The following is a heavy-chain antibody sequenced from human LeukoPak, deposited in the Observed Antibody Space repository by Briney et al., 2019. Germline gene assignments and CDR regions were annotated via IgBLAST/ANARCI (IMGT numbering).Heavy chain of an antibody. V-gene: IGHV4-59*01. CDR1: GGSISSYY. J-gene: IGHJ4*02. D-gene: IGHD3-10*01. CDR3: ARDRSYYGSGHFDY. CDR2: IYYSGST. Sequence: SETLSLTCTVSGGSISSYYWIWLRQPPGKELAGIGYIYYSGSTNYNPSLKSRVTISVDTSKNQFSLKLSSVTAADTAVYYWARDRSYYGSGHFDYWGQGTLVTVSS.